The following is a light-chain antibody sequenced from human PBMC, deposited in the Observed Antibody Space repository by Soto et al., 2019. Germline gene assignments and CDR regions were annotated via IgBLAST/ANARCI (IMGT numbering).Light chain of an antibody. Sequence: QSVLTQPPSASGSPGQSVTISCTGTSSDVGGYNYVSWYQQHPGKAPKLMIFQVNKRPSGVPDRFSGSKSDNTASLTVSWLQAEDEADYYCSSYAGTNNVVVFGGGTKLTVL. CDR3: SSYAGTNNVVV. CDR2: QVN. V-gene: IGLV2-8*01. CDR1: SSDVGGYNY. J-gene: IGLJ2*01.